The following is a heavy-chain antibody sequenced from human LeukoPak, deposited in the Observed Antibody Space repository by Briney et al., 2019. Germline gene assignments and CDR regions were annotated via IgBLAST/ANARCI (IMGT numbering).Heavy chain of an antibody. CDR3: ARDLRGYSYGYFSYMDV. CDR1: GFTVSSNY. J-gene: IGHJ6*03. Sequence: PGGSLRLSXAASGFTVSSNYMSWVRQAPGKGLEWVSVIYSGGSTYYADSVKGRFTISRDNSKNTLYLQMNSLRAEDTAVYYCARDLRGYSYGYFSYMDVWGKGTTVTVSS. D-gene: IGHD5-18*01. CDR2: IYSGGST. V-gene: IGHV3-66*02.